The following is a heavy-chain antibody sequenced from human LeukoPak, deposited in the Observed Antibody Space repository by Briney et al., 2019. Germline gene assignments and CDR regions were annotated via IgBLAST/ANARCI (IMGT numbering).Heavy chain of an antibody. CDR3: ARDRLMVYAGPWFDP. CDR1: GGSISSYY. D-gene: IGHD2-8*01. J-gene: IGHJ5*02. V-gene: IGHV4-4*07. CDR2: IYTSGST. Sequence: SETLSLTCTVSGGSISSYYWSWIRQPAGKGLERIGRIYTSGSTNYNPSLKSRVTMSVDTSKNQFSLKLSSVTAADTAVYYCARDRLMVYAGPWFDPWGQGTLVTVSS.